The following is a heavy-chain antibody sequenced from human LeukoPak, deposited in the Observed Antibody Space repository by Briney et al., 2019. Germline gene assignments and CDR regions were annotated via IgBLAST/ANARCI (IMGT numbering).Heavy chain of an antibody. CDR3: ARLLSGGWTNWFDP. D-gene: IGHD2-15*01. CDR1: GFTFSSYS. J-gene: IGHJ5*02. V-gene: IGHV3-21*01. CDR2: ISSSSSYI. Sequence: GGSLRLSCAAPGFTFSSYSMNWVRQAPGKGLEWVSSISSSSSYIYYADSVKGRFTISRDNAKNSLYLQMNSLRAEDTAVYYCARLLSGGWTNWFDPWGQGTLVTVSS.